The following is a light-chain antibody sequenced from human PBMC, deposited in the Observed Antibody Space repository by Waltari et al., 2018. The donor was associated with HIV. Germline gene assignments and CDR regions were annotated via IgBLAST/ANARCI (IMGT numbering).Light chain of an antibody. CDR3: QVWDDSSDHYV. CDR1: NIGRKS. CDR2: YDS. J-gene: IGLJ1*01. V-gene: IGLV3-21*04. Sequence: SYVLTQPPSVSGAPGKTARITCGGNNIGRKSVNWYQQKPGQAPVLVIYYDSGRPSGIPERFSGSNSGNTATLTINRVEAGDEADYYCQVWDDSSDHYVFGTGTKVTVL.